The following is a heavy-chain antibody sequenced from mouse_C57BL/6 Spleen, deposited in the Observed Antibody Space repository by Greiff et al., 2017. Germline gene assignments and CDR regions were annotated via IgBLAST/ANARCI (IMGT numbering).Heavy chain of an antibody. Sequence: VQLQQSGPELVKPGASVKISCKASGYTFTDYYMNWVKQSPGKSLEWIGDINPNNGGTSYNQKFKGKATLTVDKSSSTAYMELRSLTSEDSAVYYCAREGDYGSSPWFADWGQGTLVTVSA. V-gene: IGHV1-26*01. CDR1: GYTFTDYY. CDR2: INPNNGGT. D-gene: IGHD1-1*01. J-gene: IGHJ3*01. CDR3: AREGDYGSSPWFAD.